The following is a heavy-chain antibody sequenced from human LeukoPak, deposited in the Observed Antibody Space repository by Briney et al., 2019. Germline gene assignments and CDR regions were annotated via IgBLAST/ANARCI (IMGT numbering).Heavy chain of an antibody. CDR3: ARDALPCNPRAGDAFDI. V-gene: IGHV1-18*01. CDR1: GYTFTSYG. J-gene: IGHJ3*02. Sequence: ASVKVSCKASGYTFTSYGISWVRQAPGQGLEWMGWISAYNGNTNYAQKLQGRVTMTTDTSTSTAYMELRSLRSDDTAVYYCARDALPCNPRAGDAFDIWGQGTMVTVSS. D-gene: IGHD2/OR15-2a*01. CDR2: ISAYNGNT.